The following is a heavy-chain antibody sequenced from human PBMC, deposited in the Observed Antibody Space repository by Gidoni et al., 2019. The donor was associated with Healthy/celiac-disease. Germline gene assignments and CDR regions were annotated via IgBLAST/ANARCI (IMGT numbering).Heavy chain of an antibody. CDR3: ASEWVGARGD. CDR2: ISSSSSYI. D-gene: IGHD1-26*01. Sequence: EVQLVESGGGLVQPGGSLRLSCAASGFTFSSYSMNWVRQAPGKGLEWVSSISSSSSYIYYADSVKGRFTISRDNAKNSLYLQMNSLRAEDTAVYYCASEWVGARGDWGQGTLVTVSS. J-gene: IGHJ4*02. CDR1: GFTFSSYS. V-gene: IGHV3-21*01.